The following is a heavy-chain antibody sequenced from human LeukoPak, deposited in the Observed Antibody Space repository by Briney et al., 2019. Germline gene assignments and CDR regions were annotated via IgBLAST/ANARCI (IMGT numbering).Heavy chain of an antibody. Sequence: GGSLRLCCVASEFTFSSHAMNWVRQAPGKGLEWVSSISGGGESTYYADSVKGRFTVSRDNSKNTLYLQINSLRGEDTAVYYCAKGKYSSGGVPDYWGQGTLVTVSS. J-gene: IGHJ4*02. CDR1: EFTFSSHA. V-gene: IGHV3-23*01. CDR3: AKGKYSSGGVPDY. D-gene: IGHD6-19*01. CDR2: ISGGGEST.